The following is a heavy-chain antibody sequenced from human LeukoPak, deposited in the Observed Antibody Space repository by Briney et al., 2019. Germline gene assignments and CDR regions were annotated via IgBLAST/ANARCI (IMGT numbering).Heavy chain of an antibody. CDR3: VRDLDYDILTGPYGMDV. CDR2: IKQDGSEK. Sequence: GGSLRLSCAASGFTFSSYWMSWVRQAPGKGLEWVANIKQDGSEKYYVDSVKGRFTISRDNAKNSLYLQMNSLRAEDTAVYYCVRDLDYDILTGPYGMDVWGQGTTVTVSS. J-gene: IGHJ6*02. V-gene: IGHV3-7*01. D-gene: IGHD3-9*01. CDR1: GFTFSSYW.